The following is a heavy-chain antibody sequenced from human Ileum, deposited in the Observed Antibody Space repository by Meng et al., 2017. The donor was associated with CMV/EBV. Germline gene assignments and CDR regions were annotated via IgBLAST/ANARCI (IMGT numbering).Heavy chain of an antibody. J-gene: IGHJ5*02. D-gene: IGHD5-18*01. CDR3: AREVDTALVHSSWFDP. CDR2: IIPVFDIA. V-gene: IGHV1-69*17. Sequence: GTLSSSTISWGRKAPGKGREWMGGIIPVFDIANYAQKFQGRVTITADKSTSTVYMELTSLRSEDTAVYYCAREVDTALVHSSWFDPWGQGTLVTVSS. CDR1: GTLSSST.